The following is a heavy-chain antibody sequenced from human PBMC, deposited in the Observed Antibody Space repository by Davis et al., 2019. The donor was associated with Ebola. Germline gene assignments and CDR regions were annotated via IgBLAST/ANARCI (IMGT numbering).Heavy chain of an antibody. CDR1: GHSFTNYW. D-gene: IGHD6-19*01. J-gene: IGHJ5*02. V-gene: IGHV5-51*01. CDR2: ILPADSDT. Sequence: AESLNTSCKGPGHSFTNYWIAWVRHPSQGRLEWMGVILPADSDTRYSPSFQGQVTISADKPISTAYLQWSSLKASDSAIYYCARRRALYSSGWVSEFDPWGLGTLVTVSS. CDR3: ARRRALYSSGWVSEFDP.